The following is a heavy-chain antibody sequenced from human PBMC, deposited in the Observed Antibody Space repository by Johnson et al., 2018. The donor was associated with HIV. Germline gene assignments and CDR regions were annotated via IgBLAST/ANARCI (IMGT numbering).Heavy chain of an antibody. J-gene: IGHJ3*02. CDR3: VRGEEGAFDI. Sequence: VLLVESGGALVQPGGSLRLSCAASGFTFTNFWMGWVRQAPGKGLEWVANIKPDRSEKFYVDSVKGRFTISRDNAKNSLFLQMTSLTAEDTAVFSCVRGEEGAFDIWGQGTMVTVSS. V-gene: IGHV3-7*05. CDR1: GFTFTNFW. CDR2: IKPDRSEK.